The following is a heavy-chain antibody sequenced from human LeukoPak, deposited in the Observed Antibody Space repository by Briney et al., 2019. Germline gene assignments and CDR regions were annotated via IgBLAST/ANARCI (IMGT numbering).Heavy chain of an antibody. CDR2: ISNNGGRT. Sequence: GGSLRLSCAGSGFSFSSNTMSWVRQAPGRGLEWVSAISNNGGRTDYTDSVKGRFTISRDNSKSTLYLHMDSLRAEDTAVYYCARDEDTSALSEYWGQGTLVTVSS. CDR3: ARDEDTSALSEY. J-gene: IGHJ4*02. V-gene: IGHV3-23*01. D-gene: IGHD2/OR15-2a*01. CDR1: GFSFSSNT.